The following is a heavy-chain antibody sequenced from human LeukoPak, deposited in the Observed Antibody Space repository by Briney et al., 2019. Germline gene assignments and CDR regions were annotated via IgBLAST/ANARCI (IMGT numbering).Heavy chain of an antibody. CDR2: INHSGST. V-gene: IGHV4-34*01. D-gene: IGHD2-2*01. CDR1: GGSFSGYY. Sequence: PSETLSLTCAVYGGSFSGYYWSWIRQPPGKGREWIGEINHSGSTNYNPSLKSRVTISVDTSKNQFSLKLSSVTAADTAVYYCAIVIVVPAALGNYWGQGTLVTVSS. CDR3: AIVIVVPAALGNY. J-gene: IGHJ4*02.